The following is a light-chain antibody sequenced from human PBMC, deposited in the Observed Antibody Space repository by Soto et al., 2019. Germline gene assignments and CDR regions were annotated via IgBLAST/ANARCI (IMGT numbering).Light chain of an antibody. V-gene: IGKV3-20*01. Sequence: EVVLTQSPGTLSLSPGESATLSCRASQSVSSSYLAWYQQKPGQAPRLLIYGASSRATGVPDRLSGSGSGTDFTLTISSLEPEDFAVYYCQQYGSSPVTFGQGTKVDIK. CDR2: GAS. J-gene: IGKJ1*01. CDR1: QSVSSSY. CDR3: QQYGSSPVT.